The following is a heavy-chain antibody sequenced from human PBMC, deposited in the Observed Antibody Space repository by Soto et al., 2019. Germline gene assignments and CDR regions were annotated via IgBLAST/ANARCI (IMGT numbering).Heavy chain of an antibody. V-gene: IGHV3-30-3*01. CDR2: ISYDGTNK. CDR1: GFTFSSYA. CDR3: ARDMAMGAASFAY. Sequence: LRLSCASSGFTFSSYAIHLVRQTPGKGLEWVAGISYDGTNKYYADSGKGRFTISRATSKNTLYMQMSSLRGEDTAVSSCARDMAMGAASFAYWAQGTLVTASS. D-gene: IGHD2-15*01. J-gene: IGHJ4*02.